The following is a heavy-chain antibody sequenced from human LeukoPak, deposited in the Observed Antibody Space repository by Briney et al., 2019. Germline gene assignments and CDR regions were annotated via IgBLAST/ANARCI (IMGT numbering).Heavy chain of an antibody. CDR3: ARFPPGIAAADDAFDI. J-gene: IGHJ3*02. Sequence: PSETLSLTCTVSGGSISRYYWSWIRQPPGKGLEWIGYIYYSGSTNYNPSLKSRVTISVDTSKNQFSLKLSSVTAADTAVYYCARFPPGIAAADDAFDIWGQGTMVTVSS. V-gene: IGHV4-59*01. CDR2: IYYSGST. D-gene: IGHD6-13*01. CDR1: GGSISRYY.